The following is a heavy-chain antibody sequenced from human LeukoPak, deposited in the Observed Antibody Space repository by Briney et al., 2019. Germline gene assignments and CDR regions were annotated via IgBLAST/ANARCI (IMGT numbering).Heavy chain of an antibody. Sequence: SETLFLTCTVSGGSITTDYWSWIRQPPGKGLEWIGYIYSSGSTNYNPSLKSRVTISVDTSNNQFSLKLNSVTAADTAVYYCARLAGSSSSDYWGQGTLVTVSS. CDR3: ARLAGSSSSDY. CDR2: IYSSGST. CDR1: GGSITTDY. J-gene: IGHJ4*02. D-gene: IGHD6-6*01. V-gene: IGHV4-4*09.